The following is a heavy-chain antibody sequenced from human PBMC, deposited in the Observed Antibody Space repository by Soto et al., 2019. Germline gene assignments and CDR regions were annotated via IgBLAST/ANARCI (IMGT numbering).Heavy chain of an antibody. CDR2: IYPSGST. D-gene: IGHD2-8*01. CDR3: ARGEIGNGYGMDV. Sequence: TLSLTCTVSGGSVSSGSYCWRWMRHPSLKVLEWIVRIYPSGSTNYSPSLKSRVTMSVDTSKNQLSLKLSSATAADTAVYYCARGEIGNGYGMDVWGQGTTVTVSS. J-gene: IGHJ6*02. V-gene: IGHV4-61*02. CDR1: GGSVSSGSYC.